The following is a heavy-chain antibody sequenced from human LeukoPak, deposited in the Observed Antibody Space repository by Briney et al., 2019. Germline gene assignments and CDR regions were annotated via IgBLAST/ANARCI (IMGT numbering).Heavy chain of an antibody. CDR2: IYYSGST. CDR1: GGSFSGYY. CDR3: ARDPGAYCSSTSCYKMGWFDP. Sequence: NPSETLSLTCAVYGGSFSGYYWSWIRQHPGKGLEWIGYIYYSGSTYYNPSLKSRVTISVDTSKNQFSLKLSSVTAADTAVYYCARDPGAYCSSTSCYKMGWFDPWGQGTLVTVSS. V-gene: IGHV4-31*11. D-gene: IGHD2-2*02. J-gene: IGHJ5*02.